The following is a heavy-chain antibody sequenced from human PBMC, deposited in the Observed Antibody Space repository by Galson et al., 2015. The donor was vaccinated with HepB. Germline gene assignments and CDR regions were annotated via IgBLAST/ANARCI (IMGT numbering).Heavy chain of an antibody. CDR3: ARIPSGYYGSGSGVFDY. CDR1: GFSLSTSGMC. J-gene: IGHJ4*02. D-gene: IGHD3-10*01. V-gene: IGHV2-70*01. CDR2: IDWDDDK. Sequence: PALVKPTQTLTLTCTLSGFSLSTSGMCVSWIRQPPGKALEWLALIDWDDDKYYSTSLKTRLTISKDTSKNQVVLTMTNMDPVDTATYYCARIPSGYYGSGSGVFDYWGQGTLVTVSS.